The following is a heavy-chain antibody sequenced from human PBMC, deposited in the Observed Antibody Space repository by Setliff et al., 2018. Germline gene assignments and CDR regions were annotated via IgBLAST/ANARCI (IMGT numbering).Heavy chain of an antibody. J-gene: IGHJ6*03. CDR1: GESFSAYY. D-gene: IGHD6-19*01. CDR3: AREQWLDPPGYYYMDV. CDR2: INHSGST. Sequence: PSETLSLTCAVYGESFSAYYCSWIRLAPGKGLEWIGDINHSGSTNYNPSLKSRVTMSIDTSKNQFSLKLNSVTAADMAVYYCAREQWLDPPGYYYMDVWAKGTTVTVSS. V-gene: IGHV4-34*01.